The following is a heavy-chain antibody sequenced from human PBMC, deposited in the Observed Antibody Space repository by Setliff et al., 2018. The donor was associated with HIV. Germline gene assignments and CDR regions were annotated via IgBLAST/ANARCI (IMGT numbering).Heavy chain of an antibody. CDR3: AAGLHYYDSTGYPLTFDY. CDR1: GGSVSSGSYY. Sequence: PSETLSLTCSVSGGSVSSGSYYWGWIRQPPGKGLEWIGTLYFTGGTYYNPSLKSRVTISVDTSKNQFSLKLSSVTAADTAVYYCAAGLHYYDSTGYPLTFDYWGQGALVTVSS. J-gene: IGHJ4*02. D-gene: IGHD3-22*01. CDR2: LYFTGGT. V-gene: IGHV4-39*01.